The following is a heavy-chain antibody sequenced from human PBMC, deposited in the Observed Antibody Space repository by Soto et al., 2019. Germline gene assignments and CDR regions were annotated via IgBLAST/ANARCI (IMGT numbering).Heavy chain of an antibody. Sequence: GGSLSLSCAASGFTFSSYAMSWVRQAPGTGLEWVSAISGSGGSTYYADSVKGRFTISRDNSKNTLYLQMNSLRAEDTAVYYCAKEPAPLYDFWSGYYDYWGQGTLVTVS. D-gene: IGHD3-3*01. V-gene: IGHV3-23*01. J-gene: IGHJ4*02. CDR1: GFTFSSYA. CDR3: AKEPAPLYDFWSGYYDY. CDR2: ISGSGGST.